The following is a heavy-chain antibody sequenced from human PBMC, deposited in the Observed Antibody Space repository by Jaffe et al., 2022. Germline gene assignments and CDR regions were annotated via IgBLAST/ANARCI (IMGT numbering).Heavy chain of an antibody. J-gene: IGHJ4*02. CDR1: GFTFSHFW. V-gene: IGHV3-74*01. D-gene: IGHD5-18*01. Sequence: EVQLVESGGDLVQPGESLRLSCAASGFTFSHFWMHWVRQAPGKGLVWVSRINTDGSSRGYADSVKGRFTVSRDNAKNTLFLQMNSLTAEDTGTYYCVRDYRGFYSYNFMGLDFWGQGALVTVSP. CDR2: INTDGSSR. CDR3: VRDYRGFYSYNFMGLDF.